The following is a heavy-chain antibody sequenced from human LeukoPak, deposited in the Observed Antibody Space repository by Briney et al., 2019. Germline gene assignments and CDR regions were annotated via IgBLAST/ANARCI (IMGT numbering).Heavy chain of an antibody. Sequence: GGSLRLSCAASGFTFSSYAMRWVRQAPGKGLEWVAVISYDGSNKYYADSVKGRFTISRDNSKNTLYLQMNSLRAEDTAVYYCARVSIGWYSFDYWGQGTLVTVSS. CDR2: ISYDGSNK. V-gene: IGHV3-30-3*01. D-gene: IGHD6-19*01. J-gene: IGHJ4*02. CDR3: ARVSIGWYSFDY. CDR1: GFTFSSYA.